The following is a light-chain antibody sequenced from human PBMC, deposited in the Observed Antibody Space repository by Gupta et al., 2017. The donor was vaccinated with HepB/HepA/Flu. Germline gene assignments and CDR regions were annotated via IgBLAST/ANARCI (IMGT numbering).Light chain of an antibody. CDR3: SSYTTSSTYL. J-gene: IGLJ1*01. CDR1: RSDIGYYDY. Sequence: QSALTQPASVSGSPGQSITVSCTGTRSDIGYYDYVSWYQQYPGKAPKVIIYDVNNRPSGVSDRFSGSRSDNTASLTISGLQADDEADYYCSSYTTSSTYLFGSGTKVNVL. V-gene: IGLV2-14*03. CDR2: DVN.